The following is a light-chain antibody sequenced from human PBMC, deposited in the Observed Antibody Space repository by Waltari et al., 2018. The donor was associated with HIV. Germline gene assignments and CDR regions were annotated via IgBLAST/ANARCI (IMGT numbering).Light chain of an antibody. J-gene: IGLJ3*02. CDR1: SSNIGAGYN. V-gene: IGLV1-40*01. Sequence: QSVLTQPPSVSGAPGQRVTISCTGSSSNIGAGYNVHWYQQVPGTAPKLLIYCNSNRPSVVPDRVAGSKSGTSASLAITGLQAEDEADYYCQAYDRSLSGWVFGGGTKLTVL. CDR3: QAYDRSLSGWV. CDR2: CNS.